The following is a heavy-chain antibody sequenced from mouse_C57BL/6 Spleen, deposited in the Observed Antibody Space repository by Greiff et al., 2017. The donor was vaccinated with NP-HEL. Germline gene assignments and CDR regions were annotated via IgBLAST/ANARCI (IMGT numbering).Heavy chain of an antibody. J-gene: IGHJ2*01. CDR2: IHPNSGST. CDR3: ARSGYYDCYFDY. Sequence: QVQLQQPGAELVKPGASVKLSCKASGYTFTSYRMHWVKQRPGQGLEWIGMIHPNSGSTNYNEKFKSKATLTVDKSSRTAYMKRSSLTSEDSAVDYCARSGYYDCYFDYWGQGTTLTVSS. D-gene: IGHD2-4*01. V-gene: IGHV1-64*01. CDR1: GYTFTSYR.